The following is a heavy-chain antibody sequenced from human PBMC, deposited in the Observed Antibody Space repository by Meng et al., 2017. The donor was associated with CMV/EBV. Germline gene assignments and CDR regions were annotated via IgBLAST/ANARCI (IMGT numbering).Heavy chain of an antibody. CDR3: ARVGGHYDFWSGYAQFGYFDY. CDR1: GGSISSYY. V-gene: IGHV4-59*01. Sequence: GSLRLSCTVSGGSISSYYWSWIRQPPGKGLEWIGYIYYSGSTNYNPSLKSRVTISVDTSKNQFALKLSSVTAADTAGYYCARVGGHYDFWSGYAQFGYFDYWGQGTLVTVSS. D-gene: IGHD3-3*01. J-gene: IGHJ4*02. CDR2: IYYSGST.